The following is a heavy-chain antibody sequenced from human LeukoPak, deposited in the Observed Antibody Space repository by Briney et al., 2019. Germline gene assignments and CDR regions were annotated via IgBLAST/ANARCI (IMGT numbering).Heavy chain of an antibody. CDR1: GFNVSSNY. Sequence: GGSLRLSCAASGFNVSSNYMTWVRQAPGKGLEWVSVIYSDGNTYYADSVKGRFTISRDNSKNTLSLQMNSLRAEDTAIYYCASSLKQLGRGQTYYCDSSGYYYWGQGTLVTVSS. V-gene: IGHV3-53*01. CDR3: ASSLKQLGRGQTYYCDSSGYYY. CDR2: IYSDGNT. J-gene: IGHJ4*02. D-gene: IGHD3-22*01.